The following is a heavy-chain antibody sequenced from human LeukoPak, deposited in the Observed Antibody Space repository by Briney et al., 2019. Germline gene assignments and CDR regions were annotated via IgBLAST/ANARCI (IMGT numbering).Heavy chain of an antibody. D-gene: IGHD2-15*01. J-gene: IGHJ2*01. Sequence: GGSLRLSCATSGFNFHRYTIHWVRHAPGKGLEWVSLAGWAGGTTYYSDSVRGRFTISRDNTKNSLYLQMNSLRAEDTAVYYCARSEGIVVVVAATPNWYFDLWGRGTLVTVSS. CDR3: ARSEGIVVVVAATPNWYFDL. V-gene: IGHV3-43*01. CDR1: GFNFHRYT. CDR2: AGWAGGTT.